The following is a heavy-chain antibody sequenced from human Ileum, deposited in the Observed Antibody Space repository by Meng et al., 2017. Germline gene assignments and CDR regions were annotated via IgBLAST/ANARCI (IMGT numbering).Heavy chain of an antibody. CDR1: GFIFSSHA. J-gene: IGHJ4*02. Sequence: QVQLVESGGGVVQPGRSLRRSCAASGFIFSSHAVHWIRQAPGKGLEWVAQISFDGSYKNYVDSVRGRFTISRDNTKNMLNLEMTSLRDEDTAVYYCVAELGPRSFKDWGQGTLVTVSS. CDR3: VAELGPRSFKD. D-gene: IGHD3-10*01. CDR2: ISFDGSYK. V-gene: IGHV3-30-3*01.